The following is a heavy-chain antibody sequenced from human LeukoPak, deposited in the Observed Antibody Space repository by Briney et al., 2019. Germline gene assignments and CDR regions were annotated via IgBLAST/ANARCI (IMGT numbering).Heavy chain of an antibody. Sequence: SETLSLTCTVSGGSISSYYWSWIRQPPGKGLEWIGYIYYSGSTNYNPSLKSRVTISVDTSKNQFSPKLSSVTAADTAVYYCARGRIVVVVAASHHFDYWGQGTLVTVSS. CDR3: ARGRIVVVVAASHHFDY. CDR1: GGSISSYY. V-gene: IGHV4-59*12. D-gene: IGHD2-15*01. J-gene: IGHJ4*02. CDR2: IYYSGST.